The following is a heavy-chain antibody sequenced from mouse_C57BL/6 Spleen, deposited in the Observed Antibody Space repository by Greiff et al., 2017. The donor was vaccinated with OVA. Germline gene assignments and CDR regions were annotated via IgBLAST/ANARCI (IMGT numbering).Heavy chain of an antibody. CDR3: ARAEFYYGSSYFDY. J-gene: IGHJ2*01. V-gene: IGHV1-61*01. D-gene: IGHD1-1*01. Sequence: QVQLKQPGAELVRPGSSVKLSCKASGYTFTSYWMDWVKQRPGQGLEWIGNIYPSDSETHYNQKFKDKATLTVDKSSSTAYMQLSSLTSEDSAVYYCARAEFYYGSSYFDYWGQGTTLTVSS. CDR1: GYTFTSYW. CDR2: IYPSDSET.